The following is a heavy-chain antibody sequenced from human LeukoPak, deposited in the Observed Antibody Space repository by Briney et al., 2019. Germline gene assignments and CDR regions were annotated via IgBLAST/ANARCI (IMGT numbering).Heavy chain of an antibody. CDR1: GGSISSGGYY. V-gene: IGHV4-31*03. CDR3: ARVNYGSATKEDD. J-gene: IGHJ4*02. Sequence: PSETLSLTCTVSGGSISSGGYYWSWIRQHPGKGPEWIGYIYYSGSAYYNPSLKSRVTISVDTSENQFSLKLSSVTAADTAVYYCARVNYGSATKEDDWGQGTLVTVSS. D-gene: IGHD3-10*01. CDR2: IYYSGSA.